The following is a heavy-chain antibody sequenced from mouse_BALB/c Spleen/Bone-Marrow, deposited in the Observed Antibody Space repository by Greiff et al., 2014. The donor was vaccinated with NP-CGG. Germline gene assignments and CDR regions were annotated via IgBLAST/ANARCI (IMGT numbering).Heavy chain of an antibody. D-gene: IGHD2-10*02. CDR2: VSDGGNYT. J-gene: IGHJ4*01. V-gene: IGHV5-4*02. CDR1: GFAFSDYY. CDR3: VRSGGRYGAMDY. Sequence: EVNLVESGGGLVKPGGSLKLSCAASGFAFSDYYMCWIRQTPEKRLEWVATVSDGGNYTYYPDSVKGRFTISRDNAKNNLYLQMSSLKSEDTAMYYCVRSGGRYGAMDYWGQGTSVTVSS.